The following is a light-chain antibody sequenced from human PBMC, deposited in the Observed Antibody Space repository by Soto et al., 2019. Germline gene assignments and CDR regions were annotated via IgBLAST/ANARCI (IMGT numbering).Light chain of an antibody. CDR3: QQRSNLLT. CDR1: QSVSSY. CDR2: EAS. Sequence: EIVLTQSPDTLSLSPGERATLSCRASQSVSSYLAWYHQKPGQAPRLLIYEASNRATGIPARFSGSGSGTDFTLTISSLEPEDFAVYYCQQRSNLLTFGGGTKVEIK. V-gene: IGKV3-11*01. J-gene: IGKJ4*01.